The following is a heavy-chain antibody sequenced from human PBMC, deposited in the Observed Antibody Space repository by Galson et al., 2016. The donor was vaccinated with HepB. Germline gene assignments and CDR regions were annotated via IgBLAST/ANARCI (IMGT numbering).Heavy chain of an antibody. CDR2: IWYGGSNR. CDR1: GFSFSTYG. CDR3: ARNDYGGNSFEY. Sequence: SLRLSCAASGFSFSTYGMHWVRQAPGKGLEWVAVIWYGGSNRYYAHSVKGRFTISRDNSKNTLYLQMNSLRAEDTAVYYCARNDYGGNSFEYWGQGTLVTVSS. D-gene: IGHD4-23*01. V-gene: IGHV3-33*01. J-gene: IGHJ4*02.